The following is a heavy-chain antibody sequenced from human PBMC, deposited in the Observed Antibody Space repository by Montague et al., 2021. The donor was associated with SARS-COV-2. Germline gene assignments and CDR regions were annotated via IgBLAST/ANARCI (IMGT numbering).Heavy chain of an antibody. CDR3: ARSEDGYNAPPGY. CDR2: VNQSGKT. CDR1: VGSFRGYS. Sequence: SETLSLTCAVYVGSFRGYSWGWIRQPPGKGLEWIGEVNQSGKTNYNPSLRSRITILVDTSKNQFSLKLSSVTAADTAVYYCARSEDGYNAPPGYWGQGTRVTVSS. D-gene: IGHD5-24*01. J-gene: IGHJ4*02. V-gene: IGHV4-34*01.